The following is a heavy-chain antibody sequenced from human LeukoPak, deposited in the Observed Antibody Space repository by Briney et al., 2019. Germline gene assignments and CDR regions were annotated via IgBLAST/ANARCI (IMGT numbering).Heavy chain of an antibody. V-gene: IGHV3-53*01. J-gene: IGHJ4*02. CDR2: IYSGGST. Sequence: GGSLRLSCAASRFTFDDYAMHWVRLVPGKGLEWVSVIYSGGSTYYADSVKGRFTISRDNPKNTLYLQMNSLRAEDTAVYYCARERKYYDSSGYLDYWGQGTLVTVSS. D-gene: IGHD3-22*01. CDR1: RFTFDDYA. CDR3: ARERKYYDSSGYLDY.